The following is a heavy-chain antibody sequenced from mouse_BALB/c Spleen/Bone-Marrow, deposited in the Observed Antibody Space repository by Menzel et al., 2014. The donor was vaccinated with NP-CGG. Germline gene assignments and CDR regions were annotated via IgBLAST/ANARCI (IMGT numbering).Heavy chain of an antibody. D-gene: IGHD2-1*01. Sequence: VQLQPSGAELAKPGASVKMSCMASGYTFTSYWMHWVKQRPGQGLDWIGYINPSTGYTDYNQKFNDKATLTEDKSSSTAYMQLSILTSKDSAVYYCARGNPFYSMDNWGKETSAPASS. J-gene: IGHJ4*01. CDR2: INPSTGYT. V-gene: IGHV1-7*01. CDR3: ARGNPFYSMDN. CDR1: GYTFTSYW.